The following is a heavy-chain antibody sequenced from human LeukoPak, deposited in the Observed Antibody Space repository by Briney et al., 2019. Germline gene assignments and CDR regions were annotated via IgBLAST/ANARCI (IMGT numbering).Heavy chain of an antibody. J-gene: IGHJ4*02. CDR3: ARVNVEMATIGFLGY. D-gene: IGHD5-24*01. V-gene: IGHV3-30-3*01. CDR2: KSYDGSNK. CDR1: GFTFSSYA. Sequence: GGSLRLSCAASGFTFSSYAMHWVRQAPGKGLEWVAVKSYDGSNKYYADSVKGRFTISRDNSKNTLYLQMNSLRAEDTAVYYCARVNVEMATIGFLGYWGQGTLVTVSS.